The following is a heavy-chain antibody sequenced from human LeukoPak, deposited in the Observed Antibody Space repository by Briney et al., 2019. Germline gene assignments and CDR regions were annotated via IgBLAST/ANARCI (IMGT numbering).Heavy chain of an antibody. CDR2: IYYSRST. J-gene: IGHJ4*02. CDR1: GGSISSSSYY. Sequence: PSQTLSLTCTVSGGSISSSSYYWGWIRQPPGKGLEWIGSIYYSRSTYYNPSLKSRVTISVDTSKNQFSLKLSSVTAADTAVYYCARHQAAAGVDYWGQGTLVTVSS. D-gene: IGHD6-13*01. V-gene: IGHV4-39*01. CDR3: ARHQAAAGVDY.